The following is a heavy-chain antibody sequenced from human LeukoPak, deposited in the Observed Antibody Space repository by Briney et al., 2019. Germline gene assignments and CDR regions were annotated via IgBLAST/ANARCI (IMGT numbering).Heavy chain of an antibody. CDR3: AKGSGYDYFDY. CDR1: GFTFSSYE. J-gene: IGHJ4*02. CDR2: ISSSSSYI. D-gene: IGHD5-12*01. V-gene: IGHV3-21*01. Sequence: GGSLRLSCAASGFTFSSYEMNWVRQAPGKGLEWVSSISSSSSYIYYADSVKGRFTISRDNAKNSLYLQMNSLRAEDTAVYYCAKGSGYDYFDYWGQGTLVTVSS.